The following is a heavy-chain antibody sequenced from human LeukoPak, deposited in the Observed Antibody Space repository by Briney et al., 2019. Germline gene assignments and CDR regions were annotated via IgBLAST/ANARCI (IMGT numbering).Heavy chain of an antibody. D-gene: IGHD2-2*02. Sequence: SQTLSLTCTVPGGSINSDDYYWTWIRQPPGKGLEWIGTIYYSGSTSYNPSLKSRVTISVDTSKNQFSLKLTSVTAADTAVYYCAGTYRLRRFDPWGQGTLVTVSS. J-gene: IGHJ5*02. V-gene: IGHV4-39*01. CDR1: GGSINSDDYY. CDR2: IYYSGST. CDR3: AGTYRLRRFDP.